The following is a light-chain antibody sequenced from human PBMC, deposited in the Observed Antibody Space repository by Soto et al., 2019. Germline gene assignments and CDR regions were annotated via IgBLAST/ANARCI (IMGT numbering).Light chain of an antibody. CDR1: HSMSNSN. J-gene: IGKJ4*01. CDR3: QEFASN. CDR2: GAS. V-gene: IGKV3-20*01. Sequence: IVLTQSPGTLSLSPGDRATLSCRASHSMSNSNLAWYQHKPGQAPRLLIYGASNGATGIPDRFSGSGSGTDFILTINRLEPEDFAVYYCQEFASNFGGGTKVEIK.